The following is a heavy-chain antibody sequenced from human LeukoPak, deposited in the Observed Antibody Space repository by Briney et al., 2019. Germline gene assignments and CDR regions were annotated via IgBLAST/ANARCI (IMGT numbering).Heavy chain of an antibody. CDR3: ARGPTTVRSDY. Sequence: ASVKVSCKASGYTFTSYAMHWVRQAPGQRLEWMGGIIPIFGTANYAQKFQGRVTITADESTSTAYMELSSLRSEDTAVYYCARGPTTVRSDYWDQGTLVTVSS. D-gene: IGHD4-17*01. J-gene: IGHJ4*02. V-gene: IGHV1-69*13. CDR2: IIPIFGTA. CDR1: GYTFTSYA.